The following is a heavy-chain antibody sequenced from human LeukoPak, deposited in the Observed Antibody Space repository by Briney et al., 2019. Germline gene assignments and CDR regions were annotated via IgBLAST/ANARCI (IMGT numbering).Heavy chain of an antibody. D-gene: IGHD6-6*01. CDR3: ARGQRVVRIAARPGYNWFDP. V-gene: IGHV4-34*01. CDR2: INHSGST. Sequence: PSETLSLTCAVYGGSFSGYYWSWIRHPPGKGLEWIGEINHSGSTNYNPSLKSRVTISVDTSKNQFSLKLSSVTAADTAVYYCARGQRVVRIAARPGYNWFDPWGQGTLVTVSS. CDR1: GGSFSGYY. J-gene: IGHJ5*02.